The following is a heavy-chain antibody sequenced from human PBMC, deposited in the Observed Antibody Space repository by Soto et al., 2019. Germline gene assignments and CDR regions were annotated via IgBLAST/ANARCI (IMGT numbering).Heavy chain of an antibody. CDR2: IFYSGRT. J-gene: IGHJ3*01. CDR3: ASDRDSDSREYPFAF. D-gene: IGHD3-22*01. Sequence: SVTLSLPCPVSGCSNSRGCFYWTCIRPRPGKGLEWTGYIFYSGRTYYNPSLKSRITISVDTSKNQFSLKLSSVTAADTAVYYCASDRDSDSREYPFAFWAQGIMVTVSS. CDR1: GCSNSRGCFY. V-gene: IGHV4-31*03.